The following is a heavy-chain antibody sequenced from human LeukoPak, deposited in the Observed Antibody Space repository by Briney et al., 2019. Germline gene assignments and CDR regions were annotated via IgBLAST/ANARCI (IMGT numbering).Heavy chain of an antibody. D-gene: IGHD3-10*01. J-gene: IGHJ4*02. CDR2: IYYSGST. CDR1: GGSISSSSYY. Sequence: SETLSLTCTVPGGSISSSSYYWGWIRQPPGKGLEWIGSIYYSGSTYYNPSLKSRVTISVDTSKNQFSLKLSSVTAADTAVYYCAYSRGLWFGIDYWGQGTLVTVSS. CDR3: AYSRGLWFGIDY. V-gene: IGHV4-39*01.